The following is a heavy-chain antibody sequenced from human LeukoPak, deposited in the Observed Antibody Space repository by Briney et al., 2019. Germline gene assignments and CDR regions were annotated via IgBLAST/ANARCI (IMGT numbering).Heavy chain of an antibody. CDR3: ARGRITIFGADYYYGMDA. D-gene: IGHD3-3*01. Sequence: SVKVSCKASGGTFSSYAISWVRQAPGQGLEWMGRIIPILGIANYAQKFQGRVTITADKSTSTAYMELSSLRSEDTAVYYCARGRITIFGADYYYGMDAWGQGTTVTVSS. CDR1: GGTFSSYA. V-gene: IGHV1-69*04. CDR2: IIPILGIA. J-gene: IGHJ6*02.